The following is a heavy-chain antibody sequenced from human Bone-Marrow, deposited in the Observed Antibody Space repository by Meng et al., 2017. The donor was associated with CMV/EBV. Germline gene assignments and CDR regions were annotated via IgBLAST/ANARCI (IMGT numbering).Heavy chain of an antibody. CDR2: ISAYNGNT. V-gene: IGHV1-18*01. J-gene: IGHJ4*02. CDR3: ARGYDFFGTDY. D-gene: IGHD3-3*01. Sequence: QVQLVQFGAEVKRPGAVWKVSCKPSGYTFTSYGISWVRQAPGKGLEWMGWISAYNGNTNYAQKLQGRVTMTTDTSTSTAYMELRSLRSDDTAVYYCARGYDFFGTDYWGQGTLVTVSS. CDR1: GYTFTSYG.